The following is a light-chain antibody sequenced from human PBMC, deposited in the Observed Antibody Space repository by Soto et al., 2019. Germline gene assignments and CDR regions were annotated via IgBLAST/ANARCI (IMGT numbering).Light chain of an antibody. Sequence: TITCRASQSINARLAWHQQKPGKVTKVLIYDASNLKSGVPSRFSGSGSGREFTLTISSLQPDDYATYYRQQYTSDAQKFRQGT. CDR1: QSINAR. V-gene: IGKV1-5*01. J-gene: IGKJ1*01. CDR3: QQYTSDAQK. CDR2: DAS.